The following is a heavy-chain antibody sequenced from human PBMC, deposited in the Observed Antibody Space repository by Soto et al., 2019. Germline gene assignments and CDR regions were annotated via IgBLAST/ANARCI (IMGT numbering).Heavy chain of an antibody. CDR1: GYSFTSYW. D-gene: IGHD6-13*01. V-gene: IGHV5-10-1*01. CDR3: ARSGSSWSFDYYGMDV. CDR2: IDPSDSYT. J-gene: IGHJ6*02. Sequence: PGESLKISCKGSGYSFTSYWISWVRQMPGKGLEWMGRIDPSDSYTNYSPSFQGHVTISADKSISTAYLQWSSLKASDTAMYYCARSGSSWSFDYYGMDVWGQGTTVTVSS.